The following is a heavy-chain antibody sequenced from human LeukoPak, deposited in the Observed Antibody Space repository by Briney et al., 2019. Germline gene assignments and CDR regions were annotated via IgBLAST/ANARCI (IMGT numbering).Heavy chain of an antibody. V-gene: IGHV3-23*01. CDR3: AIPGNADLDFDP. CDR1: GLTFKNYA. J-gene: IGHJ5*02. Sequence: GGTLRLSCVVSGLTFKNYAMNWFRQAPGKGLEWVSNISGGGGTTYYADSVKGRFTISRDNSKNTVYLEMNSLRAEDTAIYSCAIPGNADLDFDPWGQGTLVTVS. CDR2: ISGGGGTT. D-gene: IGHD2/OR15-2a*01.